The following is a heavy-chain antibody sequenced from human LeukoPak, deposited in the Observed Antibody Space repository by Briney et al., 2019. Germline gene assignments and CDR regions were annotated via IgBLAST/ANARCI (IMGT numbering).Heavy chain of an antibody. CDR1: GFTFRSYE. J-gene: IGHJ4*02. Sequence: PGGSLRLSCAASGFTFRSYEMNWVRQAPGKGLEWVSYISSSGSTIYYADSVKGRFTISRDNAKNSLYLQMNSLRAEDTAVYYCARDDCSSTSCPVFDYWGQGTLVTVSS. V-gene: IGHV3-48*03. CDR2: ISSSGSTI. D-gene: IGHD2-2*01. CDR3: ARDDCSSTSCPVFDY.